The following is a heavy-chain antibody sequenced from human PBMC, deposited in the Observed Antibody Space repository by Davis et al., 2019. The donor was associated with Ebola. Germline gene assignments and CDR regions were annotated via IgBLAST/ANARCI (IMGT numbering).Heavy chain of an antibody. J-gene: IGHJ4*02. CDR3: AAGDGAAAAAADY. D-gene: IGHD6-13*01. CDR2: IVVGSGNT. Sequence: SVKVSCKASGFTFTSSAVQWVRQARGQRLEWIGWIVVGSGNTNYAQKFQERVTITRDMSTSTAYMELSSLRSEDTAVYYCAAGDGAAAAAADYWGQGTLVTVSS. CDR1: GFTFTSSA. V-gene: IGHV1-58*01.